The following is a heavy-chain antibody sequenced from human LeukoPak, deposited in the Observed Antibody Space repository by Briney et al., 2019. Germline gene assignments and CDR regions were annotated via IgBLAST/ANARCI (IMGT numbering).Heavy chain of an antibody. CDR3: AGRKSSGYDL. D-gene: IGHD3-22*01. CDR1: GGSISSSSYY. Sequence: PSETLSLTCTVSGGSISSSSYYWGWIRQPPEKGLEWIGSIYYSGSTYYNPSLKSRVTISVDTSKSQFSLKVSSVTAADTAVYYCAGRKSSGYDLWGRGTLVTVSS. J-gene: IGHJ2*01. CDR2: IYYSGST. V-gene: IGHV4-39*01.